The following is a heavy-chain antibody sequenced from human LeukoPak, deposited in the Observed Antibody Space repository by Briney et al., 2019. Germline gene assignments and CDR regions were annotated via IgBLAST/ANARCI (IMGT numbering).Heavy chain of an antibody. CDR3: ARDYYGDRRGYYYYGMDV. V-gene: IGHV3-21*01. CDR2: IIVISSYI. J-gene: IGHJ6*04. D-gene: IGHD4-17*01. Sequence: SGGSLRLSCAASGFTFSSYSMNWVRQAPGKGLEWVSSIIVISSYIYYADSVKGRFTISRDNAKNSLYLQMNSLRAEDTAVYYCARDYYGDRRGYYYYGMDVWGKGTTVTVSS. CDR1: GFTFSSYS.